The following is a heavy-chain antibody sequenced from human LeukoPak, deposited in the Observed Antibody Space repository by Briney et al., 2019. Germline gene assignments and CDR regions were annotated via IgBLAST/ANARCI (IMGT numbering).Heavy chain of an antibody. CDR1: AGSISHYY. CDR3: ARGSFLEWNNWFDP. Sequence: SETLSLTCSVSAGSISHYYWNWIRQTAGGGLEWIGRIYTNGTTNYNPSLKSRDTMSIDTSKSEFSLRLNSVTAADPALHYCARGSFLEWNNWFDPWGQGTLVIVSS. D-gene: IGHD3-3*02. J-gene: IGHJ5*02. V-gene: IGHV4-4*07. CDR2: IYTNGTT.